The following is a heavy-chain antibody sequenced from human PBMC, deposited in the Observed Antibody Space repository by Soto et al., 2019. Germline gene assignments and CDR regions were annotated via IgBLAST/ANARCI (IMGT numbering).Heavy chain of an antibody. V-gene: IGHV2-5*02. CDR2: IYWDDDK. Sequence: QITLNESGPTLVKPTQTLTLTCTFSGFSLTTSGVGVGWIRQSPGKAPEWLALIYWDDDKRYSPSLKSRLTITKDTSKNQVVLIMADLDPADTATYYCAHRILRTVFGLVTTTAIYFDFWGQGSPVAVSS. D-gene: IGHD3-3*01. J-gene: IGHJ4*02. CDR1: GFSLTTSGVG. CDR3: AHRILRTVFGLVTTTAIYFDF.